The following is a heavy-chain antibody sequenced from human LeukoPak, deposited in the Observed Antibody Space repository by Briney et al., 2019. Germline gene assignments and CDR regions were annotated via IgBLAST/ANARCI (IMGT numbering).Heavy chain of an antibody. J-gene: IGHJ4*02. V-gene: IGHV3-23*01. CDR1: GFTFSSYA. CDR3: AKDGYSSSYFDY. D-gene: IGHD6-6*01. Sequence: GGSLRLSCAASGFTFSSYAMSWVRQAPGKGLEWVPAISGSGGSTYYADSVKGRFTISRDNSKNTLYLQMNSLRAEDTAVYYCAKDGYSSSYFDYWGQGTLVTVSS. CDR2: ISGSGGST.